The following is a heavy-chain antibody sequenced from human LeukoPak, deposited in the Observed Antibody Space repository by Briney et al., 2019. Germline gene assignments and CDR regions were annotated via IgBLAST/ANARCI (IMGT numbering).Heavy chain of an antibody. CDR3: ARGTYDFWSRYYLYYYYYYMDV. CDR1: GGSFSGYY. D-gene: IGHD3-3*01. V-gene: IGHV4-34*01. J-gene: IGHJ6*03. Sequence: SETLSLTCAVYGGSFSGYYWSWIRQPPGKGLEWIGEINHSGSTNYNPSLKSRVTISVDTSKNQFSLKLSSVTAADTAVYYCARGTYDFWSRYYLYYYYYYMDVWGKGTTVTVSS. CDR2: INHSGST.